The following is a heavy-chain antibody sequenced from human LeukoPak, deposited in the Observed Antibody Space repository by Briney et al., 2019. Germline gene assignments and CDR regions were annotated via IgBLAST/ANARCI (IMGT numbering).Heavy chain of an antibody. V-gene: IGHV4-34*01. CDR1: GGSFSGYF. J-gene: IGHJ4*02. Sequence: ASETLSLTCTVYGGSFSGYFWSWIRQPPGKGLEWMGEINHSGSTNYNPSLKSRITISVDTSKTQFSLKLSTVTAADTAVYYCARGGTGPVQNDDWGQGTLVTVSS. CDR3: ARGGTGPVQNDD. CDR2: INHSGST. D-gene: IGHD1-1*01.